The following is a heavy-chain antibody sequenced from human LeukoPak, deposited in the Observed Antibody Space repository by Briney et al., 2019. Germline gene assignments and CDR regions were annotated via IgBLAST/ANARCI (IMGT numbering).Heavy chain of an antibody. Sequence: PGGSLRLSCAASGFTFSAYAMSWVRQAPGKGLEWVSCIDATGGGIYYADSVRGRFIISRDNSKKMVYLQMDSLRTEDTAIYYCAKIPLSSGYSGWGQGTLVTVSS. CDR1: GFTFSAYA. V-gene: IGHV3-23*01. CDR2: IDATGGGI. J-gene: IGHJ4*02. D-gene: IGHD3-22*01. CDR3: AKIPLSSGYSG.